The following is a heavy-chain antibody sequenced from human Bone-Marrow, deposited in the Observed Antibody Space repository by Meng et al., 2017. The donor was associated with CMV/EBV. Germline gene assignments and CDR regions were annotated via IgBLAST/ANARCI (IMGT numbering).Heavy chain of an antibody. J-gene: IGHJ4*02. CDR2: IWYDGSNK. CDR1: GFTFSSYG. V-gene: IGHV3-33*06. D-gene: IGHD3-3*01. Sequence: GESLKISCAASGFTFSSYGMHWVRQAPGKGLEWVAVIWYDGSNKYYADSVKGRFTISRDNSKNTLYLQMNSLRAEDTAVYYCAKEFRFLYPAPQYYFDYWGQGTRVTVSS. CDR3: AKEFRFLYPAPQYYFDY.